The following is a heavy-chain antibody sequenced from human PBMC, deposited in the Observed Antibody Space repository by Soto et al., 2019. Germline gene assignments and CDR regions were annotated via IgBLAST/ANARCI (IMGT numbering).Heavy chain of an antibody. D-gene: IGHD4-17*01. CDR3: ASPTTALYYYYGMDV. CDR2: IIPIFGTA. V-gene: IGHV1-69*12. J-gene: IGHJ6*02. Sequence: QVQLVQSGAEVKKPGSSVKVSCKASGGTFSSYAISWVRQAPGQGLEWMGGIIPIFGTANYAQKLQGRVTIAADESTSTAYMELGSLRSEDTAVYYFASPTTALYYYYGMDVWGQGTTVTVSS. CDR1: GGTFSSYA.